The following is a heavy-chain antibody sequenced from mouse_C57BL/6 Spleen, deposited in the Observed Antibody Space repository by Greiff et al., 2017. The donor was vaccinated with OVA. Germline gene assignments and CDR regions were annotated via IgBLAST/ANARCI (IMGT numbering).Heavy chain of an antibody. V-gene: IGHV1-26*01. Sequence: VKQSHGKSLEWIGDINPNNGGTSYNQKFKGKATLTVDKSSSTAYMELRSLTSEDSAVYYCARRYGNVYAMDYWGQGTSVTVSS. J-gene: IGHJ4*01. CDR2: INPNNGGT. CDR3: ARRYGNVYAMDY. D-gene: IGHD2-1*01.